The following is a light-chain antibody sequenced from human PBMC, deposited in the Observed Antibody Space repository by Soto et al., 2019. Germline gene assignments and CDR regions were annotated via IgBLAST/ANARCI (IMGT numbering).Light chain of an antibody. CDR2: DAS. V-gene: IGKV1-5*01. J-gene: IGKJ1*01. CDR1: QSISSW. Sequence: QLTPSPSTLSASVGDRVTITCRASQSISSWLAWYQQKPGKAPKLLIYDASSLESGVPSRFSGSGSGTEFTLTISSLQPDDFATYYCQQYNSYSTTFGQGTKVDIK. CDR3: QQYNSYSTT.